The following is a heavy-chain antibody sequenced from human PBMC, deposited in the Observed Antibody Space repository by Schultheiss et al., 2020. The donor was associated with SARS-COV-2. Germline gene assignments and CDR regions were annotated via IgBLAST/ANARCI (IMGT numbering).Heavy chain of an antibody. CDR1: GYTFTSYG. CDR2: ISAYNGNT. Sequence: ASVKVSCKASGYTFTSYGISWVRQAPGQGLEWMGWISAYNGNTNYAQKLQGRVTMTTDTSTSTAYMELSSLRSEDTAVYYCARTQRRGDSGGGLDVWGQGTTVTVSS. CDR3: ARTQRRGDSGGGLDV. D-gene: IGHD2-21*02. V-gene: IGHV1-18*01. J-gene: IGHJ6*02.